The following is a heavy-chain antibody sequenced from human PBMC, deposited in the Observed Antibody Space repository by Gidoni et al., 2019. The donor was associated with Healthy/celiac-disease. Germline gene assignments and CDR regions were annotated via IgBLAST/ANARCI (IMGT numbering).Heavy chain of an antibody. CDR3: AREGSGMATPGYYYGMDV. Sequence: QVQLVESGGGVVQPGRSLRLSCAASGFTFRRFGLHWVRQAPGKGLGWVAVIWYDGRNKYYADSVKGRFTISRDNSKNTLYLQMNSLRAEDTAVYYCAREGSGMATPGYYYGMDVWGQGTTVTVSS. CDR2: IWYDGRNK. D-gene: IGHD3-10*01. V-gene: IGHV3-33*01. J-gene: IGHJ6*02. CDR1: GFTFRRFG.